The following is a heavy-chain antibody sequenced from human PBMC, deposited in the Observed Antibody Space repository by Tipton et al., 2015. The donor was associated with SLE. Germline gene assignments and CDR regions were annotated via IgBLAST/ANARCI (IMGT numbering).Heavy chain of an antibody. Sequence: TLSLTCTVSNGSISSSPYYWGWIRQSPGKGLEWVGSIYYSGSTYYNPSLKSRVTISVDTSRNQCSLNLTSVTAADTAVYYCARVPYYYMDVWGKGTTVTVSS. CDR3: ARVPYYYMDV. CDR2: IYYSGST. CDR1: NGSISSSPYY. J-gene: IGHJ6*03. V-gene: IGHV4-39*07.